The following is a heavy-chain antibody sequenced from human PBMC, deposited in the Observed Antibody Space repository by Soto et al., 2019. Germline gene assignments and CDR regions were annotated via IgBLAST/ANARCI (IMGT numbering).Heavy chain of an antibody. CDR1: EFTFSKFA. J-gene: IGHJ4*02. CDR2: ISGNGDNK. D-gene: IGHD2-2*01. Sequence: AGGSLRLSCAASEFTFSKFAMHWVRQAPGKGLEWVAVISGNGDNKNFADSVKGRFTISRDNSKNTLYLQMNSLRAEDTAVYYCAKAAWDSLAPAATYWGQGTLVTVSS. CDR3: AKAAWDSLAPAATY. V-gene: IGHV3-30*18.